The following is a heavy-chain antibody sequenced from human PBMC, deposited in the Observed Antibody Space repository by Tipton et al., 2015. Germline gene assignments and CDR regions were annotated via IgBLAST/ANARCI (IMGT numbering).Heavy chain of an antibody. V-gene: IGHV3-43D*04. CDR3: AKGPGYYSYYGVDV. J-gene: IGHJ6*02. CDR1: GFTFDDYA. Sequence: SLRLSCAASGFTFDDYAMHWVRQGPGKGLEWVSLITWDGGSTYYADSVKGRFTISRDNSQNTVYLQMNSLRAEDTAVYYCAKGPGYYSYYGVDVWGQGTTVTVSS. CDR2: ITWDGGST.